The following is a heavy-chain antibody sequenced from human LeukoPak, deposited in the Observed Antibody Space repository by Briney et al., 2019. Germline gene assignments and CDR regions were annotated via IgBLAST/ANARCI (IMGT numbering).Heavy chain of an antibody. D-gene: IGHD6-13*01. V-gene: IGHV4-30-4*01. CDR3: ARNIAAAGTGSLDY. J-gene: IGHJ4*02. Sequence: SETLSLTCTVSGGSISSGDYYWSWIRQPPGKGLEWIGYIYYSGSTYYNPSLKSRVTISVDTSKNQFSLKLSSVTAADTAVYHCARNIAAAGTGSLDYWGQGTLVTVSS. CDR2: IYYSGST. CDR1: GGSISSGDYY.